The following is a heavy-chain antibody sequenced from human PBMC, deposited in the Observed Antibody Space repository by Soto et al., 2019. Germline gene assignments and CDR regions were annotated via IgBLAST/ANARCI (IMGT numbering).Heavy chain of an antibody. D-gene: IGHD2-15*01. CDR2: VTRGGSA. CDR1: GFTFSNSA. V-gene: IGHV3-23*01. J-gene: IGHJ6*02. CDR3: AKDDCSICNGPAYNFDMDV. Sequence: PGGSLRISCAASGFTFSNSAMTWVRQAPGKGLEWVSGVTRGGSAYYADSVKGRFTISRDNSKNTVFLQMNSLRAEDTAIYYCAKDDCSICNGPAYNFDMDVWGQGTTVTVSS.